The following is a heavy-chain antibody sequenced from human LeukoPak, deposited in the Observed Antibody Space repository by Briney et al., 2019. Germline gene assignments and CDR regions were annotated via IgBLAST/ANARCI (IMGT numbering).Heavy chain of an antibody. CDR3: ARDQIRGFNHDAFDI. CDR2: IYYSGST. Sequence: SPETLSLPCTVSGGSISSSSYYWGWIRQPPGKGLEWIGSIYYSGSTYYNPSLKSRVTISVETSKNQFSLKLSSVTAADTAVYYCARDQIRGFNHDAFDIWGQGTMVTVSS. CDR1: GGSISSSSYY. V-gene: IGHV4-39*07. J-gene: IGHJ3*02.